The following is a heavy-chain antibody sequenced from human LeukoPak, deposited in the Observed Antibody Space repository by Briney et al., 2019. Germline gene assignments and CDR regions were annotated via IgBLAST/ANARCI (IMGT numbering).Heavy chain of an antibody. J-gene: IGHJ6*02. V-gene: IGHV5-51*01. Sequence: GESLKISCEGSGYSFTSYWIAWVRQMPGKGLEWMGIIYPGDSDTRYSPSFQGQVTISADKSISTAYLQWSSLKASDTAMYYCALHGGAVAGTDNYYYYYGMDVWGQGTTVTVSS. CDR2: IYPGDSDT. CDR1: GYSFTSYW. D-gene: IGHD6-19*01. CDR3: ALHGGAVAGTDNYYYYYGMDV.